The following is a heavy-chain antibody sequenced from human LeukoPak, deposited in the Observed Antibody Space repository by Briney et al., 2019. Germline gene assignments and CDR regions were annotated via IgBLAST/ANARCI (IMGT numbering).Heavy chain of an antibody. J-gene: IGHJ6*02. CDR2: ISGSGGNT. D-gene: IGHD4-23*01. CDR1: RFTFSSYA. Sequence: GGSLRLSCAASRFTFSSYAMTWVRQAPGKGLEWVSAISGSGGNTYYADSVKGRFTISRDNSKNTLYLQLTSLRAEDTAVCYCAKGNGGNSGEYFYYGMDVWGQGTTVTVSS. V-gene: IGHV3-23*01. CDR3: AKGNGGNSGEYFYYGMDV.